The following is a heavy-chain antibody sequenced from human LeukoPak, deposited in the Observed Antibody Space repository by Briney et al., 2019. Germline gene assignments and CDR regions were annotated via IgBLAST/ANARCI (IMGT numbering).Heavy chain of an antibody. CDR3: AKSRVYYCDSTGRYYTPFDY. Sequence: PGGSLRLSCAVSGITLSNYGMSWVRQAPGKGLEWVAGISDRGSRTNYADSVKGRFTISRDDSKNTLYLQMNSLRAEDTALYYCAKSRVYYCDSTGRYYTPFDYWGQGTLVTVSS. D-gene: IGHD3-22*01. J-gene: IGHJ4*02. CDR2: ISDRGSRT. CDR1: GITLSNYG. V-gene: IGHV3-23*01.